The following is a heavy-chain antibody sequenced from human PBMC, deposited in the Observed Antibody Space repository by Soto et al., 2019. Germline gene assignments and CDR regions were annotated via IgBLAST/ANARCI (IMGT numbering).Heavy chain of an antibody. CDR3: AREPGLPRIPAAGPDVFDF. V-gene: IGHV3-21*01. Sequence: PGGSLRLSCAASGFTFSSYSMNWVRQAPGKGLEWVSSISSSSSYIYYADSVKGRFTISRDNAKNSLYLQMNALKAEHRAVYYCAREPGLPRIPAAGPDVFDFWGKGTMVPVSS. J-gene: IGHJ3*01. CDR2: ISSSSSYI. D-gene: IGHD6-13*01. CDR1: GFTFSSYS.